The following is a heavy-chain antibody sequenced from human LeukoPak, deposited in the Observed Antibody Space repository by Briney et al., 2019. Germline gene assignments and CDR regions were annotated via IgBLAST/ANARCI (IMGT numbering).Heavy chain of an antibody. V-gene: IGHV3-23*01. CDR3: AKKKMGTNPFES. CDR2: IGISDDDT. Sequence: GGSLRLSCVVSEFTFSGYAMYWVRQAPGKGPECVSGIGISDDDTNYADFVKGRFTISRDKSKNTLYLQMNSLRAEDTAVYYCAKKKMGTNPFESWGQGTLVTVSS. J-gene: IGHJ4*02. CDR1: EFTFSGYA. D-gene: IGHD1-7*01.